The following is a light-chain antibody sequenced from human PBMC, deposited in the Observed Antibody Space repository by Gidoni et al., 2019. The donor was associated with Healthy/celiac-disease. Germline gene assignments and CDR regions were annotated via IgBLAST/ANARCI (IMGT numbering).Light chain of an antibody. V-gene: IGKV4-1*01. J-gene: IGKJ2*01. CDR1: QSVLYSSNNNNY. Sequence: VMTQSPDSLAVSLGARATINCKSSQSVLYSSNNNNYLAWYQQNPGQPPKLLIYWASTRESGVPDRFSGSGSGTDFTLTISSLQAEDVAVYYCQQYYSTPYTFGQGTKLEIK. CDR3: QQYYSTPYT. CDR2: WAS.